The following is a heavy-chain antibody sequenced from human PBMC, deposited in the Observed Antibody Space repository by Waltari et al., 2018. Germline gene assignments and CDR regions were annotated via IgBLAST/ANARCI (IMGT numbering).Heavy chain of an antibody. J-gene: IGHJ5*02. V-gene: IGHV1-69*02. CDR2: IIPILGIA. D-gene: IGHD1-26*01. CDR3: ASGATITAWFDP. CDR1: GGTFSSYT. Sequence: QVQLVQSGAEVKKPGSSVKVSCKASGGTFSSYTISWLRQAPGQGLEWMGRIIPILGIANYAQKFQGRVTITADKSTSTAYMELSSLRSEDTAVYYCASGATITAWFDPWGQGTLVTVSS.